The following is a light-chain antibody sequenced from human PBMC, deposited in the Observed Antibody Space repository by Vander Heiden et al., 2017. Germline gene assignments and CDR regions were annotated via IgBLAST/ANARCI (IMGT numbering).Light chain of an antibody. J-gene: IGKJ2*01. CDR1: QSLLHSNGYNY. V-gene: IGKV2-28*01. CDR2: LGS. CDR3: RQALQTPST. Sequence: DIVMTQSPLSLPVTPGEPASISCRVSQSLLHSNGYNYLDWYLQKPGQSPQLLIYLGSNRASGVPDRFSGSGSGTDFTLKISRVEAEDVGVYYCRQALQTPSTFGPGTKLEIK.